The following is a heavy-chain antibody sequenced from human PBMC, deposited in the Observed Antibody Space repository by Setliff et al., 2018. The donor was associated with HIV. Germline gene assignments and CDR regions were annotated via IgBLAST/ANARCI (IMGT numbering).Heavy chain of an antibody. D-gene: IGHD2-8*01. CDR1: GGSISSRNW. CDR3: ARESPDGLDY. CDR2: IYHSGST. Sequence: SETLSLTCAVSGGSISSRNWWSWVRQPPGKGLEWIGEIYHSGSTNYNPSLKSRVTISVDKSKNQFSLKLISVTAADTAMYFCARESPDGLDYWGQGTLVTVSS. J-gene: IGHJ4*02. V-gene: IGHV4-4*02.